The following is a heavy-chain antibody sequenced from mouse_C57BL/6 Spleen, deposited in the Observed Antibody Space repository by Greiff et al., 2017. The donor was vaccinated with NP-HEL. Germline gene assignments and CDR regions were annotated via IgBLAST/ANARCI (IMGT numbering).Heavy chain of an antibody. CDR1: GYTFTSYW. CDR2: IYPSDSET. CDR3: ARWTGTPFAY. D-gene: IGHD4-1*01. J-gene: IGHJ3*01. V-gene: IGHV1-61*01. Sequence: VQLQQPGAELVRPGSSVKLSCKASGYTFTSYWMDWVKQRPGQGLEWIGNIYPSDSETHYNQKFKDKATLTVDKSSSTAYMQLSSLTSEDSAVYYCARWTGTPFAYWGQGTLVTVSA.